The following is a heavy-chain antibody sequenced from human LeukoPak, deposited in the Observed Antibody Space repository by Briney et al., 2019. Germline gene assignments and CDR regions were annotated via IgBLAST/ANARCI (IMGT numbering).Heavy chain of an antibody. CDR1: GGSISSSNW. CDR3: ARDREAAAGTSYGMDV. CDR2: IYHSGST. J-gene: IGHJ6*02. Sequence: SETLSLTCAVSGGSISSSNWWSWVRQPPGKGLEWIGEIYHSGSTNYNPSLKSRVTISVDKSKNQFSLKLSSVTAADTAVYYCARDREAAAGTSYGMDVWGQGTTVTVSS. D-gene: IGHD6-13*01. V-gene: IGHV4-4*02.